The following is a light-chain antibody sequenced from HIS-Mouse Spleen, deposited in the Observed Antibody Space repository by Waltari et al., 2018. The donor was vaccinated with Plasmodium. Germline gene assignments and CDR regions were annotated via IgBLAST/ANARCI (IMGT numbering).Light chain of an antibody. V-gene: IGLV2-11*01. CDR3: CSYAGSYTHVV. Sequence: QSALTQPRPVSGSPGQSVTISCTGPSSYVGGSNYVSWYQHHPGKAPKLIIYDVSKRPSGVPDRFSGSKSGNTASLTISGLQAEDEADYYCCSYAGSYTHVVFGGGTKLTVL. J-gene: IGLJ2*01. CDR2: DVS. CDR1: SSYVGGSNY.